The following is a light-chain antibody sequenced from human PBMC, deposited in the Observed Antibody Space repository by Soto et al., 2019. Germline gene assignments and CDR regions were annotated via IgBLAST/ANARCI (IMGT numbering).Light chain of an antibody. V-gene: IGKV3D-15*01. J-gene: IGKJ2*01. CDR2: GAS. Sequence: EIVMTQSPGTLSVSPGERATLSCRASQSISSNLAWYQQKPGQAHRLLIYGASTRATGIPARFRGSGSGTEFTRTISSLQSDDFAVYDCQQYFNCRHTFGRGTRLEIK. CDR3: QQYFNCRHT. CDR1: QSISSN.